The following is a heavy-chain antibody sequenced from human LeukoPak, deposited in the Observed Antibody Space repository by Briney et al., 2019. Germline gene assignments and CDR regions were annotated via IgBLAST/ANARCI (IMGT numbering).Heavy chain of an antibody. CDR1: GYTFTSYG. CDR2: INPNSGGT. D-gene: IGHD3-9*01. V-gene: IGHV1-2*02. J-gene: IGHJ3*02. Sequence: GASVKVSCKASGYTFTSYGISWVRQAPGQGLEWMGWINPNSGGTNYAQKFQGRVTMTRDTSISTAYMGLSRLRSDDTAVYYCARSQTGNFDWLLGTRSAFDIWGQGTMVTVSS. CDR3: ARSQTGNFDWLLGTRSAFDI.